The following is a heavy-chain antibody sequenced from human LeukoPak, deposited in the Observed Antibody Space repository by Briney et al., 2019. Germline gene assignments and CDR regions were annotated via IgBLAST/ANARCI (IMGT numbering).Heavy chain of an antibody. J-gene: IGHJ5*02. D-gene: IGHD6-19*01. CDR2: ISYDGSNK. CDR1: GFTFSSYG. V-gene: IGHV3-30*18. Sequence: PGGSLRLSCAASGFTFSSYGMHWVRQAPGKGLEWVAVISYDGSNKYYADSVKGRFTISRDNSKNTLYLQMNSLRAEDTAVYYCAKDRSNGYSSGWYRGGWFDPWGQGTLVTVSS. CDR3: AKDRSNGYSSGWYRGGWFDP.